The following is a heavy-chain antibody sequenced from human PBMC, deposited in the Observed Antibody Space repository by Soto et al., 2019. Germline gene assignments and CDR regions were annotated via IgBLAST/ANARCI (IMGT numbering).Heavy chain of an antibody. D-gene: IGHD3-9*01. Sequence: GGSLRLSCAASGSTFSSYAMSWVRQAPGKGLEWVSAISGSGGSTYYADSVKGRFTISRDNSKNTLYLQMNSLRAEDTAVYYCAKDEYYDILTGIMDVWGQGTTVTVSS. J-gene: IGHJ6*02. V-gene: IGHV3-23*01. CDR1: GSTFSSYA. CDR2: ISGSGGST. CDR3: AKDEYYDILTGIMDV.